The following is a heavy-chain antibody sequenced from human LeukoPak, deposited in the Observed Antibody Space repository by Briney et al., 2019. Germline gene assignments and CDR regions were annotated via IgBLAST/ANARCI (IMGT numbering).Heavy chain of an antibody. CDR3: ARDSRQEGIGVAGGDGFDI. D-gene: IGHD6-19*01. CDR1: GGTFSSYA. CDR2: IIPIFGTA. Sequence: SVKVSCKASGGTFSSYAISWVRQAPGQGLEWMGGIIPIFGTANYAQTFQGRVTITPDESTSTAYMELSRLRSEDTAVDYCARDSRQEGIGVAGGDGFDIWGQGTMVTVSS. V-gene: IGHV1-69*01. J-gene: IGHJ3*02.